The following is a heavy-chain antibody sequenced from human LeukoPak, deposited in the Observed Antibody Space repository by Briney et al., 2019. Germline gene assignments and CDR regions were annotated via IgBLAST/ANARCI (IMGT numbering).Heavy chain of an antibody. Sequence: PGGSLRLSCAASGFTFSSYAMHWVRQAPGKGLEWVAVISYDGSNKYYADSVKGRFTISRDNSKNTLYLQMNSLRAEDTAVYYCARDRVYHYGMDVWGQGTTVTVSS. CDR1: GFTFSSYA. CDR3: ARDRVYHYGMDV. CDR2: ISYDGSNK. V-gene: IGHV3-30-3*01. J-gene: IGHJ6*02. D-gene: IGHD3-10*01.